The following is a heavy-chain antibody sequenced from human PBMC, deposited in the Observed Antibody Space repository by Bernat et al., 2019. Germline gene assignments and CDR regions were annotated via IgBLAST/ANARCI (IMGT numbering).Heavy chain of an antibody. V-gene: IGHV3-30*01. D-gene: IGHD3-3*01. J-gene: IGHJ2*01. Sequence: QVQLVESGGGVVQPGRSLRLSCAASGFTFSSYAMHWVRQAPGKGLEWVAVISYDGSNKYYADSVKGRFTISRDNSKNTLYLQMNSLRAEDTAVYYCARDQEIFGVVITPGYFDLWGRGTLVTVSS. CDR1: GFTFSSYA. CDR2: ISYDGSNK. CDR3: ARDQEIFGVVITPGYFDL.